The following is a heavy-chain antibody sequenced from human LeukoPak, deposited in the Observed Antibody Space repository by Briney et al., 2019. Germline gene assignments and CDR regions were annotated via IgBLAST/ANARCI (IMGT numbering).Heavy chain of an antibody. CDR2: ISAYNGNT. CDR1: GYTFTSYG. V-gene: IGHV1-18*01. CDR3: ARPLGRPPRTFDI. Sequence: GASVKVSCKASGYTFTSYGISWVRQAPGQGLEWMGWISAYNGNTNYAQKLQGRVTMTRNTSISTAYMELSSLRSEDTAVYYCARPLGRPPRTFDIWGQGTMVTVSS. D-gene: IGHD7-27*01. J-gene: IGHJ3*02.